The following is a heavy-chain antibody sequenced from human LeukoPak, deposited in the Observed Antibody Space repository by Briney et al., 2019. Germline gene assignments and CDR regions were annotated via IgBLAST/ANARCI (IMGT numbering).Heavy chain of an antibody. Sequence: SETLSLTCTVSGGSLSSGDYYWNWIRQPPGKGLEWIGYIYYSGSTYYNPSLKSRVTISVDTSKNQFSLKLSSVTAADTAVYYCARGQDYYDSGSYFDCWGQGTLVTVSS. D-gene: IGHD3-10*01. J-gene: IGHJ4*02. CDR2: IYYSGST. V-gene: IGHV4-30-4*08. CDR1: GGSLSSGDYY. CDR3: ARGQDYYDSGSYFDC.